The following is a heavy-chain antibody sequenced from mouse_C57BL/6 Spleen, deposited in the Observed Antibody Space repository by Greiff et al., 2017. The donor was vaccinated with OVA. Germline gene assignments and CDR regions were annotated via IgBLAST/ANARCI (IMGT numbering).Heavy chain of an antibody. CDR3: ARSTAQATGWFAY. D-gene: IGHD3-2*02. CDR2: IFPGRGST. V-gene: IGHV1-75*01. Sequence: QVQLQQSGPELVKPGASVKISCKASGYTFTDYYINWVKQRPGQGLEWIGWIFPGRGSTYYNEKFKGKATLTVDKSSSTAYMLLSSLTSEDSAVYFCARSTAQATGWFAYWGQGTLVTVSA. CDR1: GYTFTDYY. J-gene: IGHJ3*01.